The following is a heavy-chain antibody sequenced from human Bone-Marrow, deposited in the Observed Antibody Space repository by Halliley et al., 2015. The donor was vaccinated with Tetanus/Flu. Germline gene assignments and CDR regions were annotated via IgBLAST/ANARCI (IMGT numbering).Heavy chain of an antibody. D-gene: IGHD2-15*01. CDR1: GGSISGYY. V-gene: IGHV4-59*01. CDR3: ARELSGGSPGRFDS. Sequence: GLVKPSETLFLNCTVSGGSISGYYWNWIRQPPGKGLQWIGFINYSGGTNYNPSVKSRVIISLDTSRSQLSLKLSSVTAADTAVYYCARELSGGSPGRFDSWGQGTRVTVSS. CDR2: INYSGGT. J-gene: IGHJ4*02.